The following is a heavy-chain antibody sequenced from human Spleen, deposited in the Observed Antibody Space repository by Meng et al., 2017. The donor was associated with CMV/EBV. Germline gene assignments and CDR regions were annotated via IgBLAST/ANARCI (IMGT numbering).Heavy chain of an antibody. Sequence: QVQLQEAGPGLLKPSETLSLTCAVYGGSFSGYYWSWIRQPPGKGLEWIGEINHSGSTNYNPSLKSRVTISVDTSKNQFSLKLSSVTAADTAVYYCCSRRFGEWGYWGQGTLVTVSS. V-gene: IGHV4-34*01. CDR2: INHSGST. J-gene: IGHJ4*02. D-gene: IGHD3-10*01. CDR1: GGSFSGYY. CDR3: CSRRFGEWGY.